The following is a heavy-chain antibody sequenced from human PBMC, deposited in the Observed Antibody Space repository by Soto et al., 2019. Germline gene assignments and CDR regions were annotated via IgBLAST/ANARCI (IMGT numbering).Heavy chain of an antibody. V-gene: IGHV3-23*01. CDR3: ARVEDIAAAGHDAFDI. CDR1: GFTFSSYA. CDR2: ISGSGGST. Sequence: GGSLRLSCAASGFTFSSYAMSWVRQAPGKGLEWVSAISGSGGSTYYADSVKGRFTISRDNSKNTLYLQMNSLRAEDTAVYYCARVEDIAAAGHDAFDIWGQGTMVTVSS. D-gene: IGHD6-13*01. J-gene: IGHJ3*02.